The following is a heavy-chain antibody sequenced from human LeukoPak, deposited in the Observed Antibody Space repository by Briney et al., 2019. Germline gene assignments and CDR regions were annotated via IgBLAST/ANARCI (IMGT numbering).Heavy chain of an antibody. CDR1: GYLFTGFF. Sequence: ASVVVSCETSGYLFTGFFIHWVRQAPGQGLEWMGSVSPNNGGTSYAQRFQGRVNMISDTSTRTAYLQLSGLRFDDTAVYYCATLLWFGDFDYWGQGTPVTVS. D-gene: IGHD3-10*01. CDR3: ATLLWFGDFDY. V-gene: IGHV1-2*02. CDR2: VSPNNGGT. J-gene: IGHJ4*02.